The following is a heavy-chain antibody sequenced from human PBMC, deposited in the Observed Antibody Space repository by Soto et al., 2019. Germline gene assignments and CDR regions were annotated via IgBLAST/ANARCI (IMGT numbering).Heavy chain of an antibody. D-gene: IGHD6-6*01. Sequence: SETLSLTCTVSGGSISSGDYYWSWIRQPPGKGLEWIGYIYYSGSTYYNPSLKSRVTISVDTSKNQFSLKLSSVTAADTAVYYCARECSSSSRETINWFDPWGQGTLVT. CDR1: GGSISSGDYY. V-gene: IGHV4-30-4*01. J-gene: IGHJ5*02. CDR3: ARECSSSSRETINWFDP. CDR2: IYYSGST.